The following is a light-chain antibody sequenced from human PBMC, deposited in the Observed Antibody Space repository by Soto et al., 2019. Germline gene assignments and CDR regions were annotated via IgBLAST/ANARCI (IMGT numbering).Light chain of an antibody. V-gene: IGLV4-69*01. CDR2: LDSDGSH. J-gene: IGLJ2*01. CDR1: SGHSSYA. Sequence: QSVLTQSPSASASLGASVKLTCTLSSGHSSYAIAWHQQQPEKGPRYLMKLDSDGSHTKGDAIPDRFSGSSSWAERYLTISRLQSEDEADYYCQTWGTGIHVVFGGGTKLTVL. CDR3: QTWGTGIHVV.